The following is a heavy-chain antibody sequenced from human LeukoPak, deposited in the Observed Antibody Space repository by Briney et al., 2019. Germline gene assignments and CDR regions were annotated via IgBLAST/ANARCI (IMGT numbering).Heavy chain of an antibody. Sequence: ASVKVSCKASGYIFTDYYMHWVRQAPGQGLEWMGWINPKSDGTKYAQNFQGRVTMTWDTSTSTAYMEVSRLTSDDTAMFYCARDPPGTTAFDLWGQGTMVTVSS. J-gene: IGHJ3*01. CDR2: INPKSDGT. V-gene: IGHV1-2*02. D-gene: IGHD1-1*01. CDR1: GYIFTDYY. CDR3: ARDPPGTTAFDL.